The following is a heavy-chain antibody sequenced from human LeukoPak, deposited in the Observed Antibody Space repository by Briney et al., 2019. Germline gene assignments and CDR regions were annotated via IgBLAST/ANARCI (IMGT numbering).Heavy chain of an antibody. CDR3: ARGLGMDHHSSGSDWFDP. Sequence: PSETLSLTCTVSGGSISSYYWSWIRQPPGKGLEWNGYIYYSGSTNYNPSLKSRVTISVDTSKNQFSLKLSSVTAADTAVYYCARGLGMDHHSSGSDWFDPWGQGTPVTVSS. J-gene: IGHJ5*02. D-gene: IGHD3-22*01. V-gene: IGHV4-59*01. CDR1: GGSISSYY. CDR2: IYYSGST.